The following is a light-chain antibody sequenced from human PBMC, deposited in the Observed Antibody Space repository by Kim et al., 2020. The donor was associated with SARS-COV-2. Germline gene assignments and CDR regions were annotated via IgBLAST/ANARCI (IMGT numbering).Light chain of an antibody. V-gene: IGKV1-27*01. Sequence: ASVEDRVTITCRASQDIANSLAWYQQKPGKVPKVLIYAASTLQSGVPSRVSGSGSGTEFTLTIGSLQTEDVATYYCQKYNSAPWTFGPGTKVDIK. J-gene: IGKJ1*01. CDR2: AAS. CDR3: QKYNSAPWT. CDR1: QDIANS.